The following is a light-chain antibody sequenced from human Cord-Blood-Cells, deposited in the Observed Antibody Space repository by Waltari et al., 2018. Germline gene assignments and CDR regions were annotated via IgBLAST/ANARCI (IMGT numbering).Light chain of an antibody. CDR3: QQYGSSLWT. CDR1: QSVSSSY. CDR2: GAS. J-gene: IGKJ1*01. V-gene: IGKV3-20*01. Sequence: EIVLTQSLGTLSLYPGDRATLSCGASQSVSSSYLAWYQQKPGQAPRLLIYGASSRATGIPDRFSGSGSGTDFTLTISRLEPEDFAVYYCQQYGSSLWTFGQGTKVEIK.